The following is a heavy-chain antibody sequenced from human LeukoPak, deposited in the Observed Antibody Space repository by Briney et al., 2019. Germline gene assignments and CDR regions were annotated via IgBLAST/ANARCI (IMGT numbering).Heavy chain of an antibody. CDR1: GVTFSSYS. Sequence: GGSLRLSCAASGVTFSSYSMNWVRQAPGKGLEWVSYISSSSSTIYYADSVKGRFTISRDNAKNSLYLQMNTLRAEDTAVYYCARDRHKYNYDSGGYPPYWGQGTLVTVSS. CDR2: ISSSSSTI. V-gene: IGHV3-48*01. J-gene: IGHJ4*02. D-gene: IGHD3-22*01. CDR3: ARDRHKYNYDSGGYPPY.